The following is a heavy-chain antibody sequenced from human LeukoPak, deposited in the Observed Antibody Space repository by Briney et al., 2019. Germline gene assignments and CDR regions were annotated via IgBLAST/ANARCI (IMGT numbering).Heavy chain of an antibody. J-gene: IGHJ4*01. V-gene: IGHV3-7*01. CDR2: IRKDGGEK. D-gene: IGHD6-13*01. CDR1: GFTFSSYW. CDR3: ARDGTAAGLYFDL. Sequence: GGALRLSCAVSGFTFSSYWMNWVRQAPGKGLAWVASIRKDGGEKSYVDSVKGRFTISRDNTKNSLYLQINSLRAEDTAVYYCARDGTAAGLYFDLWGQGTLVTVSS.